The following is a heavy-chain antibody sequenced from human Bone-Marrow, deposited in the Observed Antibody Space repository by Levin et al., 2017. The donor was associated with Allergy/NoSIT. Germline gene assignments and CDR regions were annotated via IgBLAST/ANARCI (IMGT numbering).Heavy chain of an antibody. D-gene: IGHD3-16*01. CDR1: GFTFSSYS. CDR2: ISSSSSYI. Sequence: GESLKISCAASGFTFSSYSMNWVRQAPGKGLEWVSSISSSSSYIYYADSVKGRFTISRDNAKNSLYLQMNSLRAEDTAVYYCARDRSQGGGIDYYYYGMDVWGQGTTVTVSS. V-gene: IGHV3-21*01. CDR3: ARDRSQGGGIDYYYYGMDV. J-gene: IGHJ6*02.